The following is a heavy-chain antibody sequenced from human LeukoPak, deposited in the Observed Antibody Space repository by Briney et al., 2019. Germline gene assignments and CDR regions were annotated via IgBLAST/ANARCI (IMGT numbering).Heavy chain of an antibody. D-gene: IGHD6-13*01. J-gene: IGHJ6*03. V-gene: IGHV1-69*05. CDR2: IIPIFGTA. Sequence: SVKVSCKASGYTFTSYGISWVRQAPGQGLEWMGGIIPIFGTANYAQKFQGRVTITTDESTSTAYMELSSLRSEDTAVYYCARSPNLAAARDYYYYYMDVWGKGTTVTVSS. CDR3: ARSPNLAAARDYYYYYMDV. CDR1: GYTFTSYG.